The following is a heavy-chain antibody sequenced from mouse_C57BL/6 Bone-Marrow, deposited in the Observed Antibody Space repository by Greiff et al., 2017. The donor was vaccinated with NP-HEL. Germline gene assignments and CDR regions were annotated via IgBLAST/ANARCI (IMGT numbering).Heavy chain of an antibody. CDR2: IYPGSGST. Sequence: QVQLQQSGAELVKPGASVKMSCKASGYTFTSYWITWVKQRPGQGLEWIGDIYPGSGSTNYNEKFKSKATLTVDTSSSTAYMQLSSLTSEDSAVDYGAPTAQATGSYYFEGWGQGTTLTVAS. V-gene: IGHV1-55*01. CDR1: GYTFTSYW. CDR3: APTAQATGSYYFEG. D-gene: IGHD3-2*02. J-gene: IGHJ2*01.